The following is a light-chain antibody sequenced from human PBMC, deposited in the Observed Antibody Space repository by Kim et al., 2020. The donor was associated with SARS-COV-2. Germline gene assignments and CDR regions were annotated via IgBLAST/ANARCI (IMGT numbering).Light chain of an antibody. J-gene: IGLJ3*02. CDR2: VGTGGIVG. CDR1: SGYSNYK. CDR3: GADHGSGSNFVV. V-gene: IGLV9-49*01. Sequence: LTCTLSSGYSNYKVDWYQQSPGKGPRFVMRVGTGGIVGSKGDGIPDRFSVLGSGLNRYLTIKNIQEEDESDYHCGADHGSGSNFVVFGGGTQLTVL.